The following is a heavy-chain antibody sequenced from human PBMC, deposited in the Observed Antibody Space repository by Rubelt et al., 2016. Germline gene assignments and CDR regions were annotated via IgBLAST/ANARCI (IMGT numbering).Heavy chain of an antibody. CDR3: ARSQTGATLDAFDI. J-gene: IGHJ3*02. V-gene: IGHV4-30-4*08. Sequence: QVQLQESGPGLVKPSQTLSLTCTVSGGSISSGDYYWSWIRQHPGKGLEWIGYIYYSGSTYYNPSLKSRVTISVDTSKKQCSLKLRLVTAADTAVYYCARSQTGATLDAFDIWGQGTMVIVSS. CDR1: GGSISSGDYY. CDR2: IYYSGST. D-gene: IGHD1-26*01.